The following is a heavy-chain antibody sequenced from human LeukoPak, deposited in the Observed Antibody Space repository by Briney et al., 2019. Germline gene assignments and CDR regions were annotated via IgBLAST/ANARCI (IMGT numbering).Heavy chain of an antibody. CDR1: GFTFNNYT. D-gene: IGHD4-23*01. CDR2: ISINGDRT. Sequence: GGSLRLSCAASGFTFNNYTMSWVRQAPGKGLEWVSTISINGDRTYYADSVKGRFTISRDNSNNTLYLEMNSLGAEDTATYYCAKKGTVVTPGLNFDYWGQGILVTVSS. CDR3: AKKGTVVTPGLNFDY. V-gene: IGHV3-23*01. J-gene: IGHJ4*02.